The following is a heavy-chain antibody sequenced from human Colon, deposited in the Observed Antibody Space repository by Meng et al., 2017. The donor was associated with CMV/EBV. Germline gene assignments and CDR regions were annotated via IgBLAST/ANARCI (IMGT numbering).Heavy chain of an antibody. CDR2: LWYDGTST. CDR3: ARAQSYSPFDH. V-gene: IGHV3-33*01. Sequence: QVQLVESGGGVVQPGRSLRLSCAASGFTFSTSGIHWVRQTPGKGLEWVAVLWYDGTSTYYADSVKGRFTISRDKSSNALYLQMNSLRVEDTGIYYCARAQSYSPFDHWGQVTLVTVSS. CDR1: GFTFSTSG. D-gene: IGHD6-13*01. J-gene: IGHJ4*02.